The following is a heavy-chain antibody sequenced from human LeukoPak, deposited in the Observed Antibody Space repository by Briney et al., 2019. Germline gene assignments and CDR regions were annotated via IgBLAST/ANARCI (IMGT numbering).Heavy chain of an antibody. V-gene: IGHV3-53*01. J-gene: IGHJ4*02. CDR2: IYSRGAT. Sequence: GGSLRLSCAASGFTFSSYAMHWVRQAPGKGLEWASVIYSRGATYYADSVKGRFTISRDNSKDTLYLQMNSLGAEDTAVYYCARVTLHYYDSSGYSWTFDYWGQGTLVTVSS. CDR1: GFTFSSYA. CDR3: ARVTLHYYDSSGYSWTFDY. D-gene: IGHD3-22*01.